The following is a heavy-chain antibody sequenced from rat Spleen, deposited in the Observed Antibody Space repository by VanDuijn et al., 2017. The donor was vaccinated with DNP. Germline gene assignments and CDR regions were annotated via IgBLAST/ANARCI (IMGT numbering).Heavy chain of an antibody. CDR1: GFTFSAYN. D-gene: IGHD1-10*01. V-gene: IGHV5-7*01. J-gene: IGHJ3*01. CDR3: ASLNNYNWFAY. CDR2: IIYDGSST. Sequence: EVQLVESGGGLVQPGRSLKLSCAASGFTFSAYNMAWVRQAPKKGLEWVATIIYDGSSTYYRDSVKGRLTISRDNAKSTLYLQMDSLRSEDTATYYCASLNNYNWFAYWGQGTLVTVSS.